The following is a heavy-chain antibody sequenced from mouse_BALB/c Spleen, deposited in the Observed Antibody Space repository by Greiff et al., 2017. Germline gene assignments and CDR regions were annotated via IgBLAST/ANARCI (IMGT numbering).Heavy chain of an antibody. Sequence: VQLQESGAELVKPGASVKLSCKASGYTFTSYWMHWVKQRPGQGLEWIGEINPSNGRTNYNEKFKSKATLTVDKSSSTAYMQLSSLTSEDSAVYYCARRYGSRIYAMDYWGQGTSVTVSS. V-gene: IGHV1S81*02. J-gene: IGHJ4*01. CDR1: GYTFTSYW. D-gene: IGHD1-1*01. CDR3: ARRYGSRIYAMDY. CDR2: INPSNGRT.